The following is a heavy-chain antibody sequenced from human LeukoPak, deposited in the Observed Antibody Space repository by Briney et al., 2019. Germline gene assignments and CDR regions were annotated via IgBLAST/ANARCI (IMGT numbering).Heavy chain of an antibody. CDR1: GGSISSYY. D-gene: IGHD2-15*01. CDR3: ARGVVVAATAYYYYYMDV. Sequence: PSETLSLTCTVSGGSISSYYWSWIRQPPGKGLEWIGYIYYSGSTNYNPSLKSRVTISVDTSKNQFSLKLSSVTAADTAVYYCARGVVVAATAYYYYYMDVWGKGTTVTISS. V-gene: IGHV4-59*01. J-gene: IGHJ6*03. CDR2: IYYSGST.